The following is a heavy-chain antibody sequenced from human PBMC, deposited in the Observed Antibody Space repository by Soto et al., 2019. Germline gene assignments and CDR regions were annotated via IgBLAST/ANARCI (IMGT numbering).Heavy chain of an antibody. CDR2: IYYSGLT. J-gene: IGHJ4*02. CDR3: ARLKLEFDY. D-gene: IGHD1-1*01. CDR1: GGSMRSEGYY. Sequence: SETQSLTCSVSGGSMRSEGYYWSWIRQHPGKGLEWIGYIYYSGLTDYNPSLKSRLTISVDKSKNEFYLKMRSVTAADTAVYYCARLKLEFDYWGQGTLVTVAS. V-gene: IGHV4-31*03.